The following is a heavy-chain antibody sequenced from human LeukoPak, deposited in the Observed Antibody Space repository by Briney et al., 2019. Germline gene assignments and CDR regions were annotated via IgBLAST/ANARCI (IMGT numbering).Heavy chain of an antibody. J-gene: IGHJ4*02. Sequence: GGSLRLSCAASGFTFSDYYMTWVRQAPGKGLEWVSEITGGGSSTYYADSVKGRFTISRDNSKNTMFLQMNSVRAEDTATYYCAREWFDFDYWGQGILVTVSS. CDR3: AREWFDFDY. V-gene: IGHV3-23*01. CDR1: GFTFSDYY. CDR2: ITGGGSST. D-gene: IGHD3-22*01.